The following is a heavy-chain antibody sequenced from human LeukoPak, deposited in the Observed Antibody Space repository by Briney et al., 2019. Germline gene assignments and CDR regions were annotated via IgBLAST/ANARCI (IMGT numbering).Heavy chain of an antibody. Sequence: GGSLRLSCEASGFTFSNYDMHWVRQTTGKGLEWVSLINTGGGTFYPDSVKGRFTISRENAKNSLYLQMNSLTVDDTAVYYCAREAFTDSTGYYFSPLDVWGQGTMVTASS. CDR3: AREAFTDSTGYYFSPLDV. CDR2: INTGGGT. J-gene: IGHJ3*01. V-gene: IGHV3-13*01. CDR1: GFTFSNYD. D-gene: IGHD3-22*01.